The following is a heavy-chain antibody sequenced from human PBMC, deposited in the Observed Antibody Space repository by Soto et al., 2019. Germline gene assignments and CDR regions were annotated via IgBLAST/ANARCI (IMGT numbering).Heavy chain of an antibody. CDR1: GGTFSSYA. V-gene: IGHV1-69*13. J-gene: IGHJ6*02. CDR3: ARSQGSSTSLEIYYYYYGMDV. D-gene: IGHD2-2*01. CDR2: IIPISGTA. Sequence: ASVKVSCKASGGTFSSYAISWVRQAPGQGLEWMGGIIPISGTANYAQKFQGRVTITADESTSTAYMELSSLRSEDTAVYYCARSQGSSTSLEIYYYYYGMDVWGQGTTVTVSS.